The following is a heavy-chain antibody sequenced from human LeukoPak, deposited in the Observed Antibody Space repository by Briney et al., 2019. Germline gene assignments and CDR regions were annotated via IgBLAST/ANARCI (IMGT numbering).Heavy chain of an antibody. Sequence: ASVKVSCKASGYTFTSYYMHWVRQAPGQGLEWMGIINPSGGSTSYAQKFQGRVTMTRDMSTSTVYMELSSLRSEDTAVYYCARDNTQGPTMGAFDIWGQGTMVTVSS. CDR3: ARDNTQGPTMGAFDI. CDR2: INPSGGST. J-gene: IGHJ3*02. D-gene: IGHD1-14*01. CDR1: GYTFTSYY. V-gene: IGHV1-46*01.